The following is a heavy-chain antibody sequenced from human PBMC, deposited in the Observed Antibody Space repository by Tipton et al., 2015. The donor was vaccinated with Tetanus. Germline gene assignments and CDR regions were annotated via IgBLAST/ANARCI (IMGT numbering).Heavy chain of an antibody. CDR3: ARDRSGYLPKTSFDY. V-gene: IGHV3-21*01. Sequence: SLRLSCEASGFIFTSFSMNWVRQAPGKGLEWIAYISSSSGDIFYEDSVKGRFTISRDNAKNSLYLQMNTMRVEDTAVYYCARDRSGYLPKTSFDYWRHRALVSVSS. CDR1: GFIFTSFS. J-gene: IGHJ4*01. D-gene: IGHD3-3*01. CDR2: ISSSSGDI.